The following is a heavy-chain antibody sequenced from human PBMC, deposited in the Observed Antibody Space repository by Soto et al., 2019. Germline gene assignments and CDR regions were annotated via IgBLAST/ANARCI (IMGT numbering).Heavy chain of an antibody. D-gene: IGHD4-17*01. V-gene: IGHV3-30*03. CDR2: ISYDGSNK. J-gene: IGHJ4*02. CDR3: ASTVVTPALDY. CDR1: GFTFSSYG. Sequence: PGGSLRLSCAASGFTFSSYGMHWVRQAPGKGLEWVAVISYDGSNKYYADSVKGRFTISRDNSKNTLYLQMNSLRAEDTAVYYCASTVVTPALDYWGQGTLVTVSS.